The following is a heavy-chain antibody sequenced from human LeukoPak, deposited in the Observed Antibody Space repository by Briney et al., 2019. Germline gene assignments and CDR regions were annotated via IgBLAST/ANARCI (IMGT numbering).Heavy chain of an antibody. CDR3: AKDLRVLHYFDY. CDR1: GFTFSNYW. D-gene: IGHD4/OR15-4a*01. J-gene: IGHJ4*02. CDR2: INSDGINT. V-gene: IGHV3-74*01. Sequence: PGGSLRLSCAASGFTFSNYWMHWVRHAPGKGLVWVSRINSDGINTSYADSVKGRFTISRDNSKNTLYLQMNSLRAEDTAVYYCAKDLRVLHYFDYWGQGTLVTVSS.